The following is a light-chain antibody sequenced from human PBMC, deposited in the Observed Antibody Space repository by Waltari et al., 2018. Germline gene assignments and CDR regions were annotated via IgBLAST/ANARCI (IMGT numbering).Light chain of an antibody. J-gene: IGKJ5*01. CDR2: WAS. CDR3: HKYYTTPIT. Sequence: IVMHHSPDSLAVSLGSRATINCKSSQTILYNTTNKNYLAWYQQKPRQPPKLLIYWASTRESGVPDRFSGSGSGTDFTLTISSLQAEDVAVYYCHKYYTTPITFGQGTRLEIK. CDR1: QTILYNTTNKNY. V-gene: IGKV4-1*01.